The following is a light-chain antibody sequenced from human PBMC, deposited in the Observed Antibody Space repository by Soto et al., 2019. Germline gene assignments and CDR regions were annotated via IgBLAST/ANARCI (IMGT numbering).Light chain of an antibody. CDR2: GNN. CDR3: QSFDTRLNSVV. CDR1: SSNIGAGYD. Sequence: QSVLTQPPSVSGAPGQRVSISYTGSSSNIGAGYDVHWYHQLPGTAPKLLLYGNNNRPSAVPDRFSGSKSGTSASLVITGLQAEDEADYYCQSFDTRLNSVVFGGGTKVTVL. J-gene: IGLJ2*01. V-gene: IGLV1-40*01.